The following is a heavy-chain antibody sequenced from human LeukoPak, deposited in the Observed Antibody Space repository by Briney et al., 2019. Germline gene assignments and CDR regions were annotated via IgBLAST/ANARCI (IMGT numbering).Heavy chain of an antibody. V-gene: IGHV4-59*08. D-gene: IGHD3-3*01. J-gene: IGHJ4*02. Sequence: PSETLSLTCYVSGDSISSDYWSWIRQPPQKGLEWIGHIYYSSITYYNPSLKSRVTISIDTSKNQFCLDLSSVTAADTAVYYCARRVTERFLDWGQGTLVTVSS. CDR2: IYYSSIT. CDR1: GDSISSDY. CDR3: ARRVTERFLD.